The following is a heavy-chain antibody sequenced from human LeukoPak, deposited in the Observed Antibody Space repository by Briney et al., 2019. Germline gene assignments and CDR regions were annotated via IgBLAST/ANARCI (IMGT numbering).Heavy chain of an antibody. CDR3: AKDYCTNGVCYYFDY. D-gene: IGHD2-8*01. V-gene: IGHV3-30*18. CDR2: ISYDGSNK. Sequence: GRSLRLSRAASGFTFSSYVMHWVRQAPGKGLEWVAVISYDGSNKYYADSVKGRFTISRDNSKNTLYLQMNSLRAEDTAVYYCAKDYCTNGVCYYFDYWGQGTLVTVSS. CDR1: GFTFSSYV. J-gene: IGHJ4*02.